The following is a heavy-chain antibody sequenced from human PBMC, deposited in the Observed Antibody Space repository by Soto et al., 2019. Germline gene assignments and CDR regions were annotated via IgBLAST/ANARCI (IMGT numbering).Heavy chain of an antibody. CDR3: ERDWGGRINALDF. CDR2: ISPYSGHT. J-gene: IGHJ3*01. V-gene: IGHV1-18*04. Sequence: QGHMVQSGGEVKKPGASVKVSCKASGYTLTNYGISWVRQAPGQGLEWVGWISPYSGHTNDARRLPGRVLMTMDTSATTVYMERRRPRSDDPAVYYCERDWGGRINALDFWGQGTMVPVSS. CDR1: GYTLTNYG. D-gene: IGHD3-16*01.